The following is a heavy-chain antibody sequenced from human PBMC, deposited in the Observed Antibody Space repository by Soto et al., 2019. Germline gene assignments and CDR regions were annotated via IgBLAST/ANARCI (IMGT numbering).Heavy chain of an antibody. CDR2: ISDSGGTI. Sequence: EGQLLESGGGLVQPGGSLRLSCAASGFTFSTYAMSWGRQAPGKGLEWVSDISDSGGTIYYADSVQGRCTISRDNPLNTLFLQMHSLRIEDTAVYYCAHPRGFGVFDAYDIWGQGTMVTVSS. CDR1: GFTFSTYA. J-gene: IGHJ3*02. D-gene: IGHD2-15*01. CDR3: AHPRGFGVFDAYDI. V-gene: IGHV3-23*01.